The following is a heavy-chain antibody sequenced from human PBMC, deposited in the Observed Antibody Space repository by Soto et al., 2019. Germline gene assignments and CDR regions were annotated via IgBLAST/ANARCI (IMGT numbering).Heavy chain of an antibody. V-gene: IGHV4-59*01. CDR1: GGSISSYY. J-gene: IGHJ4*02. CDR3: ARSQSGQIDY. D-gene: IGHD1-26*01. Sequence: SETLSLTCTVSGGSISSYYLSWIRQPPGKGLEWIGYIYYSGSTNYNPSLKSRVTISVDTSKNQFSLKLSSVTAADTAVYYCARSQSGQIDYWGQGTLVTVSS. CDR2: IYYSGST.